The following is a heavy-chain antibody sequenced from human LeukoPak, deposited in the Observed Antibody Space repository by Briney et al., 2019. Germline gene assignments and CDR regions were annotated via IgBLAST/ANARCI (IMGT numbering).Heavy chain of an antibody. CDR1: GGFHRCQF. D-gene: IGHD7-27*01. CDR2: IYYSGSP. J-gene: IGHJ4*02. V-gene: IGHV4-59*11. Sequence: SESLSLTRTVSGGFHRCQFWRWLRQPSAKGVDGIGYIYYSGSPNHNPSLESRVTISADTSRNQFSLKLSSVTAADTAGYYCARGGANWGWQYDYWGQGTLVTASS. CDR3: ARGGANWGWQYDY.